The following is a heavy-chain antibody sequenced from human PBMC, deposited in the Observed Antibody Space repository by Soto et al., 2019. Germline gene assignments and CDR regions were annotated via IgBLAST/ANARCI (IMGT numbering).Heavy chain of an antibody. Sequence: SVKVSCKASGGTFSSYAISWVRQAPGQGLEWMGGINPIYGNTNYAQKFQGRVTITGDKSTSTAYMELSSLRSEDTAVYYCARDCNYDDNPIWVDPWGQGTLVTVSS. D-gene: IGHD3-22*01. V-gene: IGHV1-69*06. J-gene: IGHJ5*02. CDR1: GGTFSSYA. CDR3: ARDCNYDDNPIWVDP. CDR2: INPIYGNT.